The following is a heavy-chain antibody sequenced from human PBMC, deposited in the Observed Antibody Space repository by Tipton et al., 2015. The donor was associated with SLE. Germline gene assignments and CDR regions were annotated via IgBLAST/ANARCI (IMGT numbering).Heavy chain of an antibody. V-gene: IGHV4-59*01. CDR3: ARLGGYSTSSYYFDL. CDR1: GDSISNYF. CDR2: AYYSGST. D-gene: IGHD6-6*01. J-gene: IGHJ2*01. Sequence: TLSLICTVSGDSISNYFCTWIRQSPGTGLEWIGYAYYSGSTNYNPSLKSRVTISVDTSKNQFSLKLSAVAAADTAVYYCARLGGYSTSSYYFDLWGRGTLVTVSS.